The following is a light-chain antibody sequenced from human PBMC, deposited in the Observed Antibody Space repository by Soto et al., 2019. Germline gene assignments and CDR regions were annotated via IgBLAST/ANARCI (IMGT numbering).Light chain of an antibody. J-gene: IGKJ5*01. V-gene: IGKV1-39*01. CDR3: QQSYSIPPT. CDR1: QGIGNS. Sequence: DIQMTQSPSALSASLGDRVTITCRASQGIGNSLTWYQFKAGKVPKLLVYYASTLQSGVPSRFSGRGSGTEFTLTISSLQPEDFATYYCQQSYSIPPTFGQGTRLEI. CDR2: YAS.